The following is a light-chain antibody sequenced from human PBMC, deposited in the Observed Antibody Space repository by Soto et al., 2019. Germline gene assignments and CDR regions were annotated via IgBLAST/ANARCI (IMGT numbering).Light chain of an antibody. CDR3: QQCGSSST. Sequence: TQSPSFLSASVGDTVTLSCRASQSISSSYLGWYKQKPGQAPRVLIFAASSRATGIPDRFSGSGSGTDFTLTIRRLEPEDFAVYYCQQCGSSSTFGQGTRLEIK. J-gene: IGKJ5*01. CDR2: AAS. V-gene: IGKV3-20*01. CDR1: QSISSSY.